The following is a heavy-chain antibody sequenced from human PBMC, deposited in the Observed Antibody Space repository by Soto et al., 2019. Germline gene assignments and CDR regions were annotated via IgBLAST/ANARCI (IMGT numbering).Heavy chain of an antibody. J-gene: IGHJ4*02. Sequence: SCQPSGSPFSNYPLPGIRKAPGKGLEWVAFIAYDGNDKYYADSVKGRFTISRDNSQNMLFLQMNSPRADDTARYLCARYTEVLYFAYDYWGLGTLVTVSS. CDR1: GSPFSNYP. CDR2: IAYDGNDK. V-gene: IGHV3-30*04. CDR3: ARYTEVLYFAYDY. D-gene: IGHD2-2*02.